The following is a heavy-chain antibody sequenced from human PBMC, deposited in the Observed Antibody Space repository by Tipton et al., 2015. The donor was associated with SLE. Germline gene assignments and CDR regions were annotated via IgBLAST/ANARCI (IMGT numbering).Heavy chain of an antibody. CDR2: VNPSGGST. J-gene: IGHJ6*02. CDR3: ARGPGYYYGMDV. CDR1: GYTLTSYY. D-gene: IGHD3-10*01. Sequence: QSGAEVKQPGASVKVSCKASGYTLTSYYMHWVRQAPGQGLEWMGIVNPSGGSTRYAQKFQGRVTMTRDTSTSTLYMELSSLRSEDTAVYYCARGPGYYYGMDVWGQGTTVTVSS. V-gene: IGHV1-46*01.